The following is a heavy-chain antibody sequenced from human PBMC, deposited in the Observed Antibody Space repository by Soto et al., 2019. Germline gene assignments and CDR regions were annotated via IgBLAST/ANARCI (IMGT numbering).Heavy chain of an antibody. Sequence: EVQLVESGGGLIQPGGSLRLSCAVSGFTVSNNYMSWVRQAPGKGLEGVSVIYSGGYTAYGDSVKGRFTISRDNSKNTLYLKKKVRGAGARAVFYCARPPGGGGYWGQGTLVTVSS. CDR2: IYSGGYT. CDR1: GFTVSNNY. J-gene: IGHJ4*02. D-gene: IGHD3-10*01. V-gene: IGHV3-53*01. CDR3: ARPPGGGGY.